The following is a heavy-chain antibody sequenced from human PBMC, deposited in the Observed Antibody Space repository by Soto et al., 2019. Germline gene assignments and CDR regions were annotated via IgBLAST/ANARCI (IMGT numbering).Heavy chain of an antibody. Sequence: HPGGSLRLSCAASGFTFSSYSMNWVRQAPGKGLEWVSYISSSSSTIYYADTVKGRFTISRDNAKNSLYLQMNSLRAEDTAVYYCVLEAGLGYGDYVGDAFDIWGQGTMVTVSS. CDR3: VLEAGLGYGDYVGDAFDI. D-gene: IGHD4-17*01. V-gene: IGHV3-48*01. CDR2: ISSSSSTI. CDR1: GFTFSSYS. J-gene: IGHJ3*02.